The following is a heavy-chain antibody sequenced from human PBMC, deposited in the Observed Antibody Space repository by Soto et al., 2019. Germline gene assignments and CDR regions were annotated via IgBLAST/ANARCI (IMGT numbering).Heavy chain of an antibody. CDR3: XXXXXGXXXXXXDI. CDR2: MHGNGGYI. Sequence: DVRLVESGGGLERPGGSLRLSCAASGFILEGYGMSXVXQVXXXXLEWVCGMHGNGGYIAYADSVKGRFTISRDDXXXXXXXXXXXXXXXXXXXXXXXXXXXGXXXXXXDIWGQGTTVTVSS. J-gene: IGHJ3*02. V-gene: IGHV3-20*01. CDR1: GFILEGYG.